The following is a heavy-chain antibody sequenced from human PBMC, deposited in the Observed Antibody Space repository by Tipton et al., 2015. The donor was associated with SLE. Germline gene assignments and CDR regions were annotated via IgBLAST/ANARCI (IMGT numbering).Heavy chain of an antibody. CDR3: ARSPNYDFWSGAFDY. V-gene: IGHV3-33*08. Sequence: RSLRLSCAASGFTFSSYGMHWVRQAPGKGLEWVAVIWYDGSNKYYADSVKGRFTISRDNSKNTLYLQMNSLRAEDTAVYYCARSPNYDFWSGAFDYWGQGTLVTVSS. J-gene: IGHJ4*02. CDR1: GFTFSSYG. CDR2: IWYDGSNK. D-gene: IGHD3-3*01.